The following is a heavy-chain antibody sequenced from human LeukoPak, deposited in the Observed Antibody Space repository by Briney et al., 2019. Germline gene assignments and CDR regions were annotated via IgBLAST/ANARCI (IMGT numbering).Heavy chain of an antibody. J-gene: IGHJ3*02. D-gene: IGHD1-7*01. V-gene: IGHV3-66*01. CDR1: GFTVSSNY. CDR3: ARRTNNDAFDI. Sequence: GGSLRLSCAASGFTVSSNYMSWVRHAPGKGLEWVSVIYSGGSTYYADSVKGRFTISRDNSKNTLYLQMNSLRAEDTAVYYCARRTNNDAFDIWGQGTMVTVSS. CDR2: IYSGGST.